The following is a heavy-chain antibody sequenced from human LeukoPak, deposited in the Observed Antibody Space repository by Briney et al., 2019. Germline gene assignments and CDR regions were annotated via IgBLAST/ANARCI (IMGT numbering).Heavy chain of an antibody. V-gene: IGHV4-4*09. CDR2: IYTIGST. Sequence: SETLSLTCTLSGGSISSYYWSWSRHPPGGGGEWVGYIYTIGSTNYTPSLKSRVTISVDTSKNQFSLKLSSVTATDTAVYYCARNHPNLGYCSSTSCPRTAFDIWGQGTMVTVSS. D-gene: IGHD2-2*01. CDR3: ARNHPNLGYCSSTSCPRTAFDI. CDR1: GGSISSYY. J-gene: IGHJ3*02.